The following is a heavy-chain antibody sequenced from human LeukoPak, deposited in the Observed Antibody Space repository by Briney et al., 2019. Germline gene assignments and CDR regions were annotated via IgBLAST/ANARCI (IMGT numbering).Heavy chain of an antibody. CDR3: ASPGAPNYYYMDV. V-gene: IGHV3-66*01. J-gene: IGHJ6*03. CDR1: GFTVSSNY. Sequence: GGSLRLSCAASGFTVSSNYMSWVRQAPGKGLEWVSVIYSGGSTYYADSVKGRFIISRDNSKNTLYLQINSLRAEDTAVYYCASPGAPNYYYMDVWGKGTTVTVSS. CDR2: IYSGGST.